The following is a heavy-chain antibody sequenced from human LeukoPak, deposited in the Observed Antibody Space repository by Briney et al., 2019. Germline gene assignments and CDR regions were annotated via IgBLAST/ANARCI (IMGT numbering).Heavy chain of an antibody. V-gene: IGHV4-34*01. CDR2: INHSGST. D-gene: IGHD3-3*01. Sequence: SETLSLTCTVPGGSISSYYWSWIRQPPGKGLEWIGEINHSGSTNYNPSLKSRVTISVDTSKNQFSLKLSSVTAADTAVYYCARGLNSKYYDFWSGYYTKYYFDYWGQGTLVTVSS. J-gene: IGHJ4*02. CDR3: ARGLNSKYYDFWSGYYTKYYFDY. CDR1: GGSISSYY.